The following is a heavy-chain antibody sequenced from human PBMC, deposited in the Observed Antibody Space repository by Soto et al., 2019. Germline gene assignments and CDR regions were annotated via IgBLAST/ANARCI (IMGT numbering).Heavy chain of an antibody. J-gene: IGHJ4*02. Sequence: LSLSCAASGFTFSSYAMHWVRQAPGKGLEWVAVISYDGSNKYYADSVKGRFTISRDNSKNTLYLQMNSLRAEDTAVYYCARALSGSYYVDYFDYWGQGTLVTVSS. V-gene: IGHV3-30-3*01. D-gene: IGHD1-26*01. CDR2: ISYDGSNK. CDR3: ARALSGSYYVDYFDY. CDR1: GFTFSSYA.